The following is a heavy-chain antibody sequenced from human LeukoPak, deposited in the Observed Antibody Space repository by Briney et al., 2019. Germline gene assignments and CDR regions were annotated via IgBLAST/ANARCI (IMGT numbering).Heavy chain of an antibody. CDR1: GFIFSGYA. V-gene: IGHV3-23*01. D-gene: IGHD1-1*01. CDR3: AKDWETWNQEFDA. CDR2: ISGSGGTT. Sequence: GGSLRLSCAASGFIFSGYAMTWVRQAPGKGLEWVSTISGSGGTTYYADSVRGRFTISRDNSGNTLYLQMNSLRAEDTAVYYCAKDWETWNQEFDAWGQGTLVTVSS. J-gene: IGHJ5*02.